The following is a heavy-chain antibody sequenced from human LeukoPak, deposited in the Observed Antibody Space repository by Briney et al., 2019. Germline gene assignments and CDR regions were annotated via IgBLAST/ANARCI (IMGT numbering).Heavy chain of an antibody. CDR2: IYLGDSDT. CDR1: GYSFTSYW. V-gene: IGHV5-51*01. Sequence: GESLKISCKGSGYSFTSYWIGWVRQMPGKGLEWMGIIYLGDSDTRYSPSFQGQVTISADKSISTAYLQWSSLKASDTAMYYCARHGISSGFRGPWFDPWGQGTLVTVSS. CDR3: ARHGISSGFRGPWFDP. D-gene: IGHD6-19*01. J-gene: IGHJ5*02.